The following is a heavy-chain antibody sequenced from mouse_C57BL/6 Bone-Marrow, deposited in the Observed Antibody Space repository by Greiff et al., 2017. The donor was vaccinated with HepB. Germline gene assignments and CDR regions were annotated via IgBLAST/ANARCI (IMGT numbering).Heavy chain of an antibody. D-gene: IGHD1-1*01. CDR1: GYTFTDYY. CDR2: INPYNGGT. CDR3: ARITTVVTYWYFDV. J-gene: IGHJ1*03. Sequence: DVQLQESGPVLVKPGASVKMSCKASGYTFTDYYMNWVKQSHGKSLEWIGVINPYNGGTSYNQKFKGKATLTVDKSSSTAYMELNSLTSEDSAVYYCARITTVVTYWYFDVWGTGTTVTVSS. V-gene: IGHV1-19*01.